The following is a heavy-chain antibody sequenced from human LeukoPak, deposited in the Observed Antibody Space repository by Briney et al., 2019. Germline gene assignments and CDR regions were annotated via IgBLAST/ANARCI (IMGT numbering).Heavy chain of an antibody. D-gene: IGHD6-13*01. J-gene: IGHJ5*02. CDR3: ARPLGSQASLNWFDP. V-gene: IGHV4-39*01. Sequence: SEILSLTCTVSGGSISSSSYYWGWIRQPPGKGLEWIGSIYYSGSTYYNPSLKSRVTISVDTSKNQFSLKLSSVTAADTAVYYCARPLGSQASLNWFDPWGQGTLVTVSS. CDR2: IYYSGST. CDR1: GGSISSSSYY.